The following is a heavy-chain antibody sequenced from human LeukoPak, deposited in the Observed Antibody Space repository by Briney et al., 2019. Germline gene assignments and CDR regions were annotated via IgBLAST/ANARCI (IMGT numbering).Heavy chain of an antibody. D-gene: IGHD1-26*01. CDR3: ARGGGVGYYYYYMDV. Sequence: GSLRLSCTASGFTLSSSWMSWVRQPPGKGLEWIGYIYYSGSTNYNPSLRSRVTISVDTSKNQFSLKLSSVTAADTAVYYCARGGGVGYYYYYMDVWGKGTTVTISS. J-gene: IGHJ6*03. CDR2: IYYSGST. CDR1: GFTLSSSW. V-gene: IGHV4-59*01.